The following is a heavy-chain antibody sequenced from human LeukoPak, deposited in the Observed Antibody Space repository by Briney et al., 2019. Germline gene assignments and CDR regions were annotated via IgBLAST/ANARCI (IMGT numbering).Heavy chain of an antibody. Sequence: GGSLRLSCVASGFTLSTYWMHWVRQAPGKGLVWVSRINSDGSATSYADSVMVRFTISRDSAKNTLYLQMNSRRPEDTAVYYCARGNKWSFDSWGQGALVTVSS. V-gene: IGHV3-74*01. CDR1: GFTLSTYW. D-gene: IGHD2-15*01. J-gene: IGHJ4*02. CDR3: ARGNKWSFDS. CDR2: INSDGSAT.